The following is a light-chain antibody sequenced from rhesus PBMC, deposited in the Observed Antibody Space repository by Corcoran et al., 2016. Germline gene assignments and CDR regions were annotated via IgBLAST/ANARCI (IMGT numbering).Light chain of an antibody. J-gene: IGKJ2*01. CDR1: QDISTD. CDR2: GAS. V-gene: IGKV1-33*02. CDR3: QQYYSTPYS. Sequence: DIQMTQSPSSLSASVGDRVTITCRASQDISTDLAWYPQKPGETRQVLVYGASSLHRGIPSRFSGTGSGTGFTLTISSLQSEDFATYYCQQYYSTPYSFGQGTKVEIK.